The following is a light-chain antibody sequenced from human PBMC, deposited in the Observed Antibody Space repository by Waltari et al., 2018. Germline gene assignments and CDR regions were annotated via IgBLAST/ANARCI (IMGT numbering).Light chain of an antibody. Sequence: EIVLTQSPGTLSLSPGERATLSYRASQSVSSSYLAWYQQKPGQAPRLLIYGASSRATGIPDRFSGSGSGTDFTLTISRLEPEDFAVYYCQQYGSSLFTFGPGTKVDIK. V-gene: IGKV3-20*01. CDR1: QSVSSSY. J-gene: IGKJ3*01. CDR3: QQYGSSLFT. CDR2: GAS.